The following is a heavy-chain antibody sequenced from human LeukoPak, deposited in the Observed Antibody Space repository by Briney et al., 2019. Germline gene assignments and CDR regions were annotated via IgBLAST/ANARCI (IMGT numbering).Heavy chain of an antibody. CDR2: IRVGGEL. Sequence: GGSLRLSCAGSGFTFSNYWMHWVRQAPGKGLEWVSGIRVGGELYYADSVKGRFTISRDNSENTLYLQMSGLRAEDTAVYHCAKGTGDTGYYFDYWGQGTLVTVSS. CDR3: AKGTGDTGYYFDY. J-gene: IGHJ4*02. D-gene: IGHD7-27*01. V-gene: IGHV3-23*01. CDR1: GFTFSNYW.